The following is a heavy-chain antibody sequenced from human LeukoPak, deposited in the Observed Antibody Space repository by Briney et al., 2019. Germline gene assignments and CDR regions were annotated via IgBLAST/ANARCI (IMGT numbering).Heavy chain of an antibody. Sequence: PSETLSLTCTVSGGSISSGGYYWSWIRQPRGKGLEWIGYIYHSGSTYYNPSLKSRVTISVDRSKNQFSLKLSSVTAADTAVYHCARPWTAGYMDVWGKGTTVTVSS. D-gene: IGHD1-1*01. CDR1: GGSISSGGYY. J-gene: IGHJ6*03. CDR3: ARPWTAGYMDV. V-gene: IGHV4-30-2*01. CDR2: IYHSGST.